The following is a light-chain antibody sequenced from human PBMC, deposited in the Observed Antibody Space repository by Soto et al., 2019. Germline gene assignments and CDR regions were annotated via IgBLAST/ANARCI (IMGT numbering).Light chain of an antibody. CDR3: QQSYSSPQMYT. J-gene: IGKJ2*01. CDR2: AAS. Sequence: DIQMTQSPSSLSASVGDRVTITCRASQTISSSLNWYQQNPGKAPDLLIYAASNLQSGVPSRFSGGGSGSDLTLTIRSLQPEDFATYYCQQSYSSPQMYTFGQGTRLEIK. CDR1: QTISSS. V-gene: IGKV1-39*01.